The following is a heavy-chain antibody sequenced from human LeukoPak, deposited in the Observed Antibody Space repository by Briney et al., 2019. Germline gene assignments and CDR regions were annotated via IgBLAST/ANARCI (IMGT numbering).Heavy chain of an antibody. D-gene: IGHD6-19*01. CDR1: EFSVSSNY. CDR2: IYSGGAT. J-gene: IGHJ4*02. Sequence: PGGSLRLSCAVSEFSVSSNYMNWVRQAPGEGLEWVSVIYSGGATYYADSARGRFTISRDNSKIMVSHQMTSLGAEDTAVYYCARGRFSGPDDYWGQGTLVTVSS. CDR3: ARGRFSGPDDY. V-gene: IGHV3-53*01.